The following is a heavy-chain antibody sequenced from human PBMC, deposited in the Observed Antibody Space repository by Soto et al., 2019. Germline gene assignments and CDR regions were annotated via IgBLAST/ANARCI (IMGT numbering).Heavy chain of an antibody. D-gene: IGHD2-2*01. CDR3: AREYANSQEAFDF. CDR1: GGSISSYY. CDR2: IHNSSST. Sequence: PSETLSLTCTVSGGSISSYYWSWIRLPPGKGLEWIGFIHNSSSTKYNCSLKIRVTISVDTSKNQFSLKLSSVTAADTAVFYCAREYANSQEAFDFWGQGALVTVSS. J-gene: IGHJ4*02. V-gene: IGHV4-59*01.